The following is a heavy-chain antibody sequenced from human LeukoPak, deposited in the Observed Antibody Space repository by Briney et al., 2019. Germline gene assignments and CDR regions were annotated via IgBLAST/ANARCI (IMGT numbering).Heavy chain of an antibody. V-gene: IGHV3-48*04. CDR1: GFTFSSYS. Sequence: GGSLRLSCAASGFTFSSYSMNWVRQAPGKGLEWVSYISSSSSTIYYADSVKGRFTISRDNTKKSLYLQMNSLRAEDTAVYYCARGIRDYNDQLGYFQHWGQGTLVTVSS. CDR2: ISSSSSTI. CDR3: ARGIRDYNDQLGYFQH. J-gene: IGHJ1*01. D-gene: IGHD4-11*01.